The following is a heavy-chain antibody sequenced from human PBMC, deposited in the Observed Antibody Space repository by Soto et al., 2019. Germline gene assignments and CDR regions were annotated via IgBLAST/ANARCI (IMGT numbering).Heavy chain of an antibody. CDR1: GASITSSYYF. J-gene: IGHJ4*02. CDR3: AKNLPRTRRFVY. CDR2: IYYSVRN. V-gene: IGHV4-39*02. Sequence: PSETLSLTCTLSGASITSSYYFWTWLPPPQGKELVWVVSIYYSVRNYHTPSIRSRVTISVDRTKYYFYLTIVSVTAAATSYYFCAKNLPRTRRFVYWGQGTSVTVAP.